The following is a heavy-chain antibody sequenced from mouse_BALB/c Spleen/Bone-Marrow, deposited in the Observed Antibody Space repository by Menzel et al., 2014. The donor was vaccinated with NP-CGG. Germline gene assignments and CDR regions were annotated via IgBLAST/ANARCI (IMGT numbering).Heavy chain of an antibody. CDR2: ISNGGGST. Sequence: EVKLMESGGGLVQPGGSLKLSCAASGFTFSSYTMSWVRQTPEKRLEWVAYISNGGGSTYYPDTVKGRFTISRGNAKNTLYLQMSSLKSEDTAMYYCARHKNCVFDYWGQGTTLTVSS. CDR3: ARHKNCVFDY. J-gene: IGHJ2*01. CDR1: GFTFSSYT. D-gene: IGHD4-1*01. V-gene: IGHV5-12-2*01.